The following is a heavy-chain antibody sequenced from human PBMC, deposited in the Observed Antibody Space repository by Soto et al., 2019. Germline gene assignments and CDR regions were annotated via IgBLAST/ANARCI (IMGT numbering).Heavy chain of an antibody. CDR2: IIPIFGTA. CDR3: ARGGLLWFGESSTYNWFDP. CDR1: GGTFSSYA. J-gene: IGHJ5*02. D-gene: IGHD3-10*01. V-gene: IGHV1-69*06. Sequence: AASVKVSCKASGGTFSSYAISWVRQAPGQGLEWMGGIIPIFGTANYAQKFQGRVTITADKSTSTAYMELSSLRSEDTAVYYCARGGLLWFGESSTYNWFDPWGQGTLVTVSS.